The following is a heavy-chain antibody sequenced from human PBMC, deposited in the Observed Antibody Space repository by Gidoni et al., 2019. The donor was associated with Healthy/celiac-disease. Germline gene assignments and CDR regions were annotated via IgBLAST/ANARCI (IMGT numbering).Heavy chain of an antibody. D-gene: IGHD6-13*01. Sequence: QVQLVESGGGVVQPGRSLRLSCAASGFTFSSYGMHWVRQAPGKVLEWVAVISYDGSNKYYADSVKGRFTISRDNSKNTLYLQMNSLRAEDTAVYYCAKDVGGIAAAAGGPDYWGQGTLVTVSS. J-gene: IGHJ4*02. V-gene: IGHV3-30*18. CDR2: ISYDGSNK. CDR1: GFTFSSYG. CDR3: AKDVGGIAAAAGGPDY.